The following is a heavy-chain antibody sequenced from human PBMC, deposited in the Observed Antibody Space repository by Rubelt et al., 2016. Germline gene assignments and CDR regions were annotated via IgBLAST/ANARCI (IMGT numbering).Heavy chain of an antibody. Sequence: QVQLQQWGAGLLKPSETLSLTCAVYGGSFSGYYWSWIRQPPGKGLEWIGEINHSGSTNYNPSLKSRVTISGDTSKNQFSLKLSSVTAADTAVYYCARGRKRLRNSTDVGYFDYWGQGTLVTVSS. D-gene: IGHD6-25*01. CDR1: GGSFSGYY. CDR3: ARGRKRLRNSTDVGYFDY. J-gene: IGHJ4*02. CDR2: INHSGST. V-gene: IGHV4-34*01.